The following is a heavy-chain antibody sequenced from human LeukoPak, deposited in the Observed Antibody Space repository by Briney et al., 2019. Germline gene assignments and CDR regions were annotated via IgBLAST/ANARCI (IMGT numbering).Heavy chain of an antibody. J-gene: IGHJ4*02. Sequence: KPSETLSLTCAVCGGSFSGYYWSWIRQPPGKGLEWIGEINHSGSTNYNPSLKSRVTISVDTSKNQFSLKLSSVIAADTAVYYCARSRRETYCSSTSCAKYYFDYWGQGTLVTVSS. D-gene: IGHD2-2*01. CDR3: ARSRRETYCSSTSCAKYYFDY. CDR1: GGSFSGYY. CDR2: INHSGST. V-gene: IGHV4-34*01.